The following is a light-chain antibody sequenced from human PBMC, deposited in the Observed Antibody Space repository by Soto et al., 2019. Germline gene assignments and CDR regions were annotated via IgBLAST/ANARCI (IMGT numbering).Light chain of an antibody. CDR3: SSYTTDSTYV. Sequence: QSALTQPASVSGSPRQSITISCTETSSDVGGYNYVSWYQEHPGKAPKLMIYDVSNRPSGVSNRFSGSKSGNTASLTISGLQAEDEADYYCSSYTTDSTYVFGTGTKV. CDR2: DVS. J-gene: IGLJ1*01. V-gene: IGLV2-14*01. CDR1: SSDVGGYNY.